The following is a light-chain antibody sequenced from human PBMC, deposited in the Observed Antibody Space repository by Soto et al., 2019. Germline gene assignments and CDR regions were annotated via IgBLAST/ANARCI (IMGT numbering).Light chain of an antibody. CDR3: QTWGTGIAV. CDR2: LNYDGSH. CDR1: SGHNNYA. V-gene: IGLV4-69*01. J-gene: IGLJ2*01. Sequence: QAVVTQSPSASASLGASVKLTCTLSSGHNNYAIAWHQQQPEKGPRFLMKLNYDGSHNKGDGVPDRFSGSSSGAERYLTISSLQSEDEADYYCQTWGTGIAVFGGGTKVTVL.